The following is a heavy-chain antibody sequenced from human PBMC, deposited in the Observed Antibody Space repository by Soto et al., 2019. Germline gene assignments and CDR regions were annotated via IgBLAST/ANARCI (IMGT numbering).Heavy chain of an antibody. J-gene: IGHJ6*03. CDR3: AREGSSIAASGSYYMDV. D-gene: IGHD6-6*01. V-gene: IGHV3-7*01. CDR2: IKQDGSEK. Sequence: EVQLVESGGGLVQPGGSLRLSCAASGFTFSSYWMSWVRQAPGKGLEWVANIKQDGSEKYYVDSVKGRFTISRDNAKNSLYLQMNSRRAEDTAVYYCAREGSSIAASGSYYMDVWGKGTTVTVSS. CDR1: GFTFSSYW.